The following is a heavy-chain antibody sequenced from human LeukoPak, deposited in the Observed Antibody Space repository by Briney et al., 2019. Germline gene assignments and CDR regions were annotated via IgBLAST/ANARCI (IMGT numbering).Heavy chain of an antibody. V-gene: IGHV4-4*07. Sequence: PSETLSLTCTVSGGSISSYYWSWIRQPAGKGLEWIGRIYTSGSTNYNPSLKSRVTMSVDTSKNQFSLKLSSVTAADTAVYYCASAGMVRGPYYYYMDVWGKGTTVTVSS. J-gene: IGHJ6*03. CDR3: ASAGMVRGPYYYYMDV. CDR2: IYTSGST. CDR1: GGSISSYY. D-gene: IGHD3-10*01.